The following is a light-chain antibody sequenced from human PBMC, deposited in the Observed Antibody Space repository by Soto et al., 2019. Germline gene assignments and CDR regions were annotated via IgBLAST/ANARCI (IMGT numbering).Light chain of an antibody. J-gene: IGLJ3*02. CDR1: SSNIGAGYD. Sequence: QSVLTQPPSVSGAPGQRVAISCTGSSSNIGAGYDVQWYQQLPGTAPKLLIYGNNNRPSGVPDRFSGSKSGASASLAVTGLQAEDEADYFCQSYDNSLSALVFGGGTKLTVL. CDR2: GNN. V-gene: IGLV1-40*01. CDR3: QSYDNSLSALV.